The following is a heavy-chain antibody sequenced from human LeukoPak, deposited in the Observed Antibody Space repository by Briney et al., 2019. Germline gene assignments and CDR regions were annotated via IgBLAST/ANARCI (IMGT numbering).Heavy chain of an antibody. Sequence: ASVKVSCKASGYTFTGYYMHWVRQAPGQGLEWMGWINPNSGGTNYAQKLQGRVTMTRDTSISTAYMELSRLRSDDTAVYYCAREGTWCSSTSCAPIDYWGQGTLVTVSS. D-gene: IGHD2-2*01. CDR1: GYTFTGYY. J-gene: IGHJ4*02. CDR3: AREGTWCSSTSCAPIDY. V-gene: IGHV1-2*02. CDR2: INPNSGGT.